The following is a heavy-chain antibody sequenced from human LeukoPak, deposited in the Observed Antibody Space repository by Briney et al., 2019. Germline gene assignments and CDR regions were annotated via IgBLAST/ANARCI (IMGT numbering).Heavy chain of an antibody. Sequence: ASVKVSCKASGYTFISYYVHWVRQAPGQGREWMGIINPRHDSESHAQKFQGRVTITRDTSTSTVYTELSSLRPEVPAVYYCGRVTPARGYYFDYWGPGTLVAV. CDR2: INPRHDSE. V-gene: IGHV1-46*01. CDR3: GRVTPARGYYFDY. D-gene: IGHD3-10*01. J-gene: IGHJ4*02. CDR1: GYTFISYY.